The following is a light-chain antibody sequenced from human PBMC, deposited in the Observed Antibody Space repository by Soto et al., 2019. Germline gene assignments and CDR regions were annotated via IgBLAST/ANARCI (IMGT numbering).Light chain of an antibody. Sequence: ENVLTQSPGTLSLSPGERATLSCRASQTVTNSFFAWYQQKPGQAPRLLIYGISCRATGIPDRFSGSGSGTDFTLTISRLEPEDFVVYFCQQYSSLPHTFGQGTKLEVK. CDR2: GIS. CDR3: QQYSSLPHT. V-gene: IGKV3-20*01. CDR1: QTVTNSF. J-gene: IGKJ2*01.